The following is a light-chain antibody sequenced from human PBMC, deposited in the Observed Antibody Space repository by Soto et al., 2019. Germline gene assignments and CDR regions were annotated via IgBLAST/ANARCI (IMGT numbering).Light chain of an antibody. Sequence: QSVLTQPPSASGSPGQSVTISCTGTSSDVGGYNYVAWYQQHPGKAPKLMIYEVSKRPSGVPDRFSGSKSGSTASLTVSGLQAEDEADYYCGSYGGRNIWVFGGWTKLTVL. J-gene: IGLJ3*02. CDR2: EVS. CDR1: SSDVGGYNY. CDR3: GSYGGRNIWV. V-gene: IGLV2-8*01.